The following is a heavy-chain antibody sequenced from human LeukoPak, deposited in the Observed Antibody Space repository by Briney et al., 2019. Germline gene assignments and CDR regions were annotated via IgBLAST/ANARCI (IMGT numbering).Heavy chain of an antibody. CDR3: ARDRNTDFWSGYYTNYFDY. CDR2: IKQDGSEK. Sequence: PGGSLRLSCAASGFTFSTYWMTWVRQAPGKGREWVANIKQDGSEKYYVDSVKGRFTISRDNAKNSLYLQMNSLRAEDTAVYYCARDRNTDFWSGYYTNYFDYWGQGTLVTVSS. V-gene: IGHV3-7*01. CDR1: GFTFSTYW. D-gene: IGHD3-3*01. J-gene: IGHJ4*02.